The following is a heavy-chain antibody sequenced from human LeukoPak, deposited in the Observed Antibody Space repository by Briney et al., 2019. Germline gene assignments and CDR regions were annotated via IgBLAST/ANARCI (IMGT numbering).Heavy chain of an antibody. CDR1: GFNFGDYA. CDR2: IRSKAYGGTT. D-gene: IGHD1-1*01. J-gene: IGHJ4*02. Sequence: GGSLRLSCTASGFNFGDYAMSWVRQAPGKGLECVGFIRSKAYGGTTEYAASVRGRFTISRDDSKSIAYLQMNSPKTEDTAVYYCTRDLGTGTTVNFDYWGQGTLVTVSS. CDR3: TRDLGTGTTVNFDY. V-gene: IGHV3-49*04.